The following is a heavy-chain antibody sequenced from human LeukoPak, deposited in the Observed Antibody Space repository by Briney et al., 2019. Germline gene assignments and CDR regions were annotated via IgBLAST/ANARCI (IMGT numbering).Heavy chain of an antibody. CDR2: IYYSGST. D-gene: IGHD3-16*01. CDR3: ARDLEGEGVNY. Sequence: SETLSLTCTVSGGSISSYYWSWIRQPPGKGLEWIGYIYYSGSTNYNPSLKSRVTISVDTSKYQFSLKLSSVTAADTAVYYCARDLEGEGVNYWGQGTLVTVSS. CDR1: GGSISSYY. V-gene: IGHV4-59*01. J-gene: IGHJ4*02.